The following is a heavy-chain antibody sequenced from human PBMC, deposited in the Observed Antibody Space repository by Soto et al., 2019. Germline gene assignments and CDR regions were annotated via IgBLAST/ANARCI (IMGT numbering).Heavy chain of an antibody. J-gene: IGHJ5*02. CDR3: ARGAYNDYSPWFDP. V-gene: IGHV1-8*01. D-gene: IGHD4-4*01. CDR1: GYSFTRHD. CDR2: MNPNSGNA. Sequence: QVQLVQSGAEVRKPGASVRVSCKATGYSFTRHDINWLRQAAGQGLEWMGWMNPNSGNAVYAQKFQGRVTMTRNTSIPTAYIEVTSLKSEDTAVYFCARGAYNDYSPWFDPWGQGPLVTVSS.